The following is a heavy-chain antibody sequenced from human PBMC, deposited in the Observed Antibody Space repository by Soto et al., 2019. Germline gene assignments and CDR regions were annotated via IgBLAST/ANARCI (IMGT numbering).Heavy chain of an antibody. J-gene: IGHJ4*02. CDR2: INHSGST. V-gene: IGHV4-34*01. Sequence: SETLSLTCAVYGGSFSGYYWSWIRQPPGKGLEWIGEINHSGSTNYNPSLKSRVTISVDTSKNQFSLKLSFVTAADTALYYCGRVLRSGWYQSPLYDYWGQGTLVTVSS. D-gene: IGHD6-19*01. CDR1: GGSFSGYY. CDR3: GRVLRSGWYQSPLYDY.